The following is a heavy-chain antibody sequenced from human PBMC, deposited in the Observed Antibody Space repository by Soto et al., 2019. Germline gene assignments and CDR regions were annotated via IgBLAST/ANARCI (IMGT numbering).Heavy chain of an antibody. CDR2: INTSKGNT. V-gene: IGHV1-18*01. CDR1: GYTFTTFG. CDR3: ATRSPAFDY. Sequence: QVQLVQSGPEVKKPGAAVEVSCKTSGYTFTTFGITWVRQAPGQGLEWMGWINTSKGNTNYAQKFQGRVTMTTDTSTRTAYMELRSLRSDDTAVYYCATRSPAFDYWGQGTLVTVSS. J-gene: IGHJ4*02.